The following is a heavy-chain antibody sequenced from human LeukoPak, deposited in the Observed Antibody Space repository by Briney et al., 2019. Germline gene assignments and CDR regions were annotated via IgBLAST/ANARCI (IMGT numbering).Heavy chain of an antibody. V-gene: IGHV3-23*01. CDR2: INGSGGST. CDR3: AKKYSTGLDP. J-gene: IGHJ5*02. D-gene: IGHD1-26*01. Sequence: GGTLRLSCAASGFTFGSYAMSWVRQAPGKGLEWVSDINGSGGSTYYTDSVKGRFTISRDNSKNTLYLQMNSLRAEDTAIYYCAKKYSTGLDPWGQGTLVTVSS. CDR1: GFTFGSYA.